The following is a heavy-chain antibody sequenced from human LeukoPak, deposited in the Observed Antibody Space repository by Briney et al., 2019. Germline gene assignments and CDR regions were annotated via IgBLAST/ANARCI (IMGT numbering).Heavy chain of an antibody. CDR1: GYTFTSYA. CDR2: INTNTGNP. V-gene: IGHV7-4-1*02. CDR3: ARDLQLGYSSSWYPDY. J-gene: IGHJ4*02. Sequence: ASVKVSCKASGYTFTSYAMNWVRQAPGQGLEWMGWINTNTGNPTYAQGLTGRFVFSLDTSVSTAYLQISSLKAEDTAVYYCARDLQLGYSSSWYPDYWGQGTLVTVSS. D-gene: IGHD6-13*01.